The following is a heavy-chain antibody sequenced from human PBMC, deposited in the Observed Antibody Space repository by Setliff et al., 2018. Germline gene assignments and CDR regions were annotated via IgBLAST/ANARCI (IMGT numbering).Heavy chain of an antibody. D-gene: IGHD3-16*01. CDR2: IIPIFGGA. Sequence: ASVKVSCKASGGTFSSYAISWVRQAPGQGLEWMGGIIPIFGGATYPQNLQGRVTMTRDTSMSTVYMELSSLRFEDTAVYYCARERAGGRGFTFGAIYYYYGMDVWGQGTTVTVSS. CDR1: GGTFSSYA. J-gene: IGHJ6*02. CDR3: ARERAGGRGFTFGAIYYYYGMDV. V-gene: IGHV1-69*05.